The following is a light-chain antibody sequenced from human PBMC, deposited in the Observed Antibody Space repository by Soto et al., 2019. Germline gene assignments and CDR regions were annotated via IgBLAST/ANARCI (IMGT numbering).Light chain of an antibody. J-gene: IGKJ4*02. CDR1: QSVFSS. Sequence: EIVMPQSPATLSVSLGERVTLSCRASQSVFSSLAWYQQKPGQAPRLLIYGAATRPIGIPARFSGSGSGTEITLTISSLQSEDFAVYYCQQYHSSPAFGRGTRVEIK. CDR3: QQYHSSPA. CDR2: GAA. V-gene: IGKV3-15*01.